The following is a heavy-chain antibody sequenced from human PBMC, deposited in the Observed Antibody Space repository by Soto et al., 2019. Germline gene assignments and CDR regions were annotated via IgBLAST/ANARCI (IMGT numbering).Heavy chain of an antibody. CDR1: GDSVSCSSVT. CDR2: TYYRSKWYN. CDR3: VRLIGNSWLDF. V-gene: IGHV6-1*01. Sequence: SQTLSLTCAISGDSVSCSSVTWNWIRQSPSRGLEWLGRTYYRSKWYNDYAESVKSRITINPDTSKNQFSLHLNSVTPEDTAVYYCVRLIGNSWLDFWGQGTLVTVSS. J-gene: IGHJ5*01. D-gene: IGHD1-26*01.